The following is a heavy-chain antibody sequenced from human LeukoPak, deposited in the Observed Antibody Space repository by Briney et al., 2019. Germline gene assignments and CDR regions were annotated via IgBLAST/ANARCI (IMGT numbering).Heavy chain of an antibody. D-gene: IGHD6-6*01. Sequence: PSETLSLTCTVFYGSFSGYYWTWIRQPPGKGLEWIGEINHNGNTNYNPSLKSRVTISVDTSKNQLSLKLSSVTAADTAVYYCARVPIGSSGGRNWFDPWGQGTLVTVSS. CDR1: YGSFSGYY. V-gene: IGHV4-34*01. CDR2: INHNGNT. CDR3: ARVPIGSSGGRNWFDP. J-gene: IGHJ5*02.